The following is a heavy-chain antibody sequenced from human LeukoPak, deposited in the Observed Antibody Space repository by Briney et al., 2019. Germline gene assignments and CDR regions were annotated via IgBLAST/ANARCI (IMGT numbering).Heavy chain of an antibody. CDR3: ARGRVTRGAPTYYYYYKDV. J-gene: IGHJ6*03. Sequence: GASVKVSCKASGYTFTSYGISWVRQAPGQGLEWMGWISAYNGNTNYAQKLQGRVTMTTDTSTSTAYMELRSLRSDDTAVYYFARGRVTRGAPTYYYYYKDVWGKGTTVTISS. CDR1: GYTFTSYG. D-gene: IGHD4-23*01. CDR2: ISAYNGNT. V-gene: IGHV1-18*01.